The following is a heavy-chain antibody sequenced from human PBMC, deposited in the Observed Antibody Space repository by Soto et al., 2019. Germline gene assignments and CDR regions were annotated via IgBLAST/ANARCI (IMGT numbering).Heavy chain of an antibody. D-gene: IGHD2-21*02. Sequence: SETLSLTCTVPGGSIGRGGYYWSWIRQHPGKGLEWIGYIYYSGSTYYNPSLKSRVTISVDTSKNQFSLKLSSVTAADTAVYYCARGLLAYCGGDCSPHFHCWGQGTLVTVXS. CDR1: GGSIGRGGYY. V-gene: IGHV4-31*03. J-gene: IGHJ4*02. CDR2: IYYSGST. CDR3: ARGLLAYCGGDCSPHFHC.